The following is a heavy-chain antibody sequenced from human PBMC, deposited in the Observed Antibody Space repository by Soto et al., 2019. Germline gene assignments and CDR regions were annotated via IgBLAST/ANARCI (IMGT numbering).Heavy chain of an antibody. J-gene: IGHJ4*02. CDR3: ARPANTGADHFEL. V-gene: IGHV5-51*01. Sequence: RGESLKISCQVSGYTFTIYWIGWVRQMPGKGLEWMGIIYPSDSDTRYSPSFQGQVTISADQSINTAYLQWDSLKASDTAIYYCARPANTGADHFELGGQGTPVTVSS. CDR1: GYTFTIYW. D-gene: IGHD6-6*01. CDR2: IYPSDSDT.